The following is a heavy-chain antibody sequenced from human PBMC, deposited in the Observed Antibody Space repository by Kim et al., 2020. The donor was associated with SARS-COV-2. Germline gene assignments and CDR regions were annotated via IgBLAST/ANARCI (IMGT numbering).Heavy chain of an antibody. CDR1: GYSFTSYW. D-gene: IGHD6-13*01. J-gene: IGHJ5*02. V-gene: IGHV5-10-1*01. CDR2: IDPSDSYT. Sequence: GESLKISCKGSGYSFTSYWISWVRQMPGKGLEWMGRIDPSDSYTNYSPSFQGHVTISADKSISTAYLQWSSLKASDTAMYYCAILPRTGIAAAGTEGNWFDPWGQGTLVTVSS. CDR3: AILPRTGIAAAGTEGNWFDP.